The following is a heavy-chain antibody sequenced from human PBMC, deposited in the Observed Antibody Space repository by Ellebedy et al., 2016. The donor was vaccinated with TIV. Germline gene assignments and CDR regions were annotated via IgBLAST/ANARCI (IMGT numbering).Heavy chain of an antibody. V-gene: IGHV3-30*02. Sequence: PGGSLRLSCAASGFTFSSYGMHWVRQAPGKGLEWVAFIRYDGSNKYYADSVKGRFTISRDNSKNTLYLQMNSLRVEDTAVYYCARFQAGATYFDNWGQGALVTVSS. CDR3: ARFQAGATYFDN. D-gene: IGHD1-26*01. CDR1: GFTFSSYG. CDR2: IRYDGSNK. J-gene: IGHJ4*02.